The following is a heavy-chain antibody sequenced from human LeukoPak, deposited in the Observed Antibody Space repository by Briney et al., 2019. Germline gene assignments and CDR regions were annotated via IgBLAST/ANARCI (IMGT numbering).Heavy chain of an antibody. J-gene: IGHJ4*02. Sequence: SVKVSCKASGGIFSSYAISWVRQAPGQGLEWMGRIIPILGIANYAQKFQGRVTITADKSPSTGYMDLSSLRSEDTAVYYCARDLPPYYFDSWGQGTLVTVSS. CDR1: GGIFSSYA. CDR2: IIPILGIA. CDR3: ARDLPPYYFDS. V-gene: IGHV1-69*04.